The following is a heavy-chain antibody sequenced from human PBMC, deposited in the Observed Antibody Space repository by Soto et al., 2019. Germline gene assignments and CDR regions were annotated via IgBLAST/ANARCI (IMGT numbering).Heavy chain of an antibody. V-gene: IGHV1-69*13. CDR2: IIPIFGTA. Sequence: SVKVSCKASGGTFSSYAISWVRQAPGQGLEWMGGIIPIFGTANYAQKFQGRVTITADESTSTAYMELSSLRSEDAAVYYCARENWKLYYYDSSGYYPGDIWGQGTMVTVSS. D-gene: IGHD3-22*01. CDR1: GGTFSSYA. J-gene: IGHJ3*02. CDR3: ARENWKLYYYDSSGYYPGDI.